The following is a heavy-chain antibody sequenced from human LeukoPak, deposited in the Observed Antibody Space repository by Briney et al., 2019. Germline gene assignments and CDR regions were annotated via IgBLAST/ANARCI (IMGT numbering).Heavy chain of an antibody. J-gene: IGHJ3*02. CDR1: GFTFSGYT. D-gene: IGHD4-17*01. CDR2: IRGGGGSA. CDR3: ARDPNGDYIGAFDM. V-gene: IGHV3-23*01. Sequence: GGSLRLSCAASGFTFSGYTMNWVRQAPGKGPEWVSAIRGGGGSAFYADSVKGRFTISRDNSKYTLFLQMNSLRAEDTAVYYCARDPNGDYIGAFDMWGPGTMVTVSS.